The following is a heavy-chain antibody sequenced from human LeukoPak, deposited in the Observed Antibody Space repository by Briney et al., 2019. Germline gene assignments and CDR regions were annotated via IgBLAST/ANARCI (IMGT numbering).Heavy chain of an antibody. V-gene: IGHV4-34*01. CDR1: GFTFSSYW. Sequence: GSLRLSCAASGFTFSSYWMSWIRQPPGKGLEWIGEINHSGSTNYNPSLKSRVTISVDTSKNQFSLKLSSVTAADTAVYYCARLPQWEPTGSGYYFDYWGQGTLVTVSS. CDR3: ARLPQWEPTGSGYYFDY. CDR2: INHSGST. J-gene: IGHJ4*02. D-gene: IGHD1-26*01.